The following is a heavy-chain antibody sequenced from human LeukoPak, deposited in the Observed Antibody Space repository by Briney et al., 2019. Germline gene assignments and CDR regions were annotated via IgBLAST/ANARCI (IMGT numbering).Heavy chain of an antibody. J-gene: IGHJ4*02. CDR3: TKPRTVIVPAAIAY. D-gene: IGHD2-2*02. CDR1: GFTFSSYE. CDR2: ISSSGSTI. V-gene: IGHV3-48*03. Sequence: GGSLRLSCAASGFTFSSYEMNWVRQAPGKGLEWVSYISSSGSTIYYADSVKGRFTISRDNSKNTLFLQMNSLRVEDSAVYYCTKPRTVIVPAAIAYWGQGTLVTVSS.